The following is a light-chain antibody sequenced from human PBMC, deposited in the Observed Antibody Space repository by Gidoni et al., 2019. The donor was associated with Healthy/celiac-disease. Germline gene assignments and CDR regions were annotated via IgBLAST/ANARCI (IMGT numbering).Light chain of an antibody. CDR2: GAS. J-gene: IGKJ4*01. CDR1: QSVSSSY. Sequence: EIVLTQSPGTLSLSPGERATLPCRAIQSVSSSYLAWYQQKPGQAPRLLIYGASSRATGIPDRFSGSGSGTDFTLTISRLEPEDFAVYYCQQYGSSPFTFGGGTKVEIK. CDR3: QQYGSSPFT. V-gene: IGKV3-20*01.